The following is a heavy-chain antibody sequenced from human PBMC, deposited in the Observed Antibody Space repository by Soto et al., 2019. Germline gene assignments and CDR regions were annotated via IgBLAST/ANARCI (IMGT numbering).Heavy chain of an antibody. CDR1: GGTFSNSA. Sequence: QVHLEQSGAEVRKPGSSVKVSCKASGGTFSNSAISWVRQAPGQGLEGMGGIMPIFGTPDYAQKFQGRVTITADESTSTAYMEMRGVRSDDTAVYYCARDNDSLKLGVNSHYILDVWGQGTTVTVSS. V-gene: IGHV1-69*12. J-gene: IGHJ6*02. CDR3: ARDNDSLKLGVNSHYILDV. CDR2: IMPIFGTP. D-gene: IGHD1-1*01.